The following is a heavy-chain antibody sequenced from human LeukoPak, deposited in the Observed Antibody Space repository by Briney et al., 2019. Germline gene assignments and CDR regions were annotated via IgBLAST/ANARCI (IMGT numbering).Heavy chain of an antibody. J-gene: IGHJ2*01. CDR1: GFTFSSYS. CDR2: INGDSNMI. CDR3: ARDADGHLDL. D-gene: IGHD5-24*01. V-gene: IGHV3-48*04. Sequence: GGSLRLSCAASGFTFSSYSMNWVRQAPGKGLEWVSFINGDSNMIYYADSVKGRFTISRDTAKNSLHLQMNSLRLEDTAVYYCARDADGHLDLWGRGTLVTVSS.